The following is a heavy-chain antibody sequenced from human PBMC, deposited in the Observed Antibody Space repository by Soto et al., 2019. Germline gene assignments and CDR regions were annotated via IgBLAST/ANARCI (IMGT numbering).Heavy chain of an antibody. D-gene: IGHD5-12*01. V-gene: IGHV3-7*01. CDR2: IKQDGSEK. CDR3: ATVEMATIGGYYYGMEV. CDR1: GFTFSSYW. Sequence: GGSLRLSCAASGFTFSSYWMSWVRQAPGKGLEWVANIKQDGSEKYYVDSVKGRFTISRDNAKNSLYLQMNSLRAEDTAVYYCATVEMATIGGYYYGMEVWGQGTKVTVSS. J-gene: IGHJ6*02.